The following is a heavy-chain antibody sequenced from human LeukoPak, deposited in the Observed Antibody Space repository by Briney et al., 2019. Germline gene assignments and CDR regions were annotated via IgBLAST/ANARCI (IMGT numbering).Heavy chain of an antibody. CDR3: AHSVFYDSTAAY. CDR2: IYHSGST. D-gene: IGHD3-22*01. V-gene: IGHV4-38-2*01. J-gene: IGHJ4*02. CDR1: GYSISSGYY. Sequence: SETLSLTCAVSGYSISSGYYWGWIRQPPGKGLEWIGSIYHSGSTYYNPSLKSRVTISVDTSKNQFSLKLSSVTAADTAVYYCAHSVFYDSTAAYWGQGTLVAVSS.